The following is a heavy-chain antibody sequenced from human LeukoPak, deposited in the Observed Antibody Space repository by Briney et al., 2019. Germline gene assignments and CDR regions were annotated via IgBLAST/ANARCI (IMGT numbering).Heavy chain of an antibody. CDR3: TTAGLYHDILTDYYPFDY. CDR2: IKSKTEGGTT. CDR1: GLTFNNAW. Sequence: GGSLRLSCAASGLTFNNAWMTWVRQAPAKGLEGVGRIKSKTEGGTTDYAAPVKGRFTISRDDSKNSLYLQMNSLKTEDTAVYYCTTAGLYHDILTDYYPFDYWGQGTLVTVSS. V-gene: IGHV3-15*01. J-gene: IGHJ4*02. D-gene: IGHD3-9*01.